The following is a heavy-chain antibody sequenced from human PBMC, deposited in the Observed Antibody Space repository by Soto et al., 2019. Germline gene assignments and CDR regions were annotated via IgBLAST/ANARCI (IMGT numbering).Heavy chain of an antibody. Sequence: GGSLRLSCAASGFSFNSYAMHWVRQAPGKGLEWMGVISYDGSNIYYADFVKGRFTISRDRSKNTLFLQGDSLRGDDAATYYCAKAILPATIGPYAMDVWGQGTKVTVYS. J-gene: IGHJ6*02. CDR3: AKAILPATIGPYAMDV. D-gene: IGHD2-2*01. V-gene: IGHV3-30*18. CDR2: ISYDGSNI. CDR1: GFSFNSYA.